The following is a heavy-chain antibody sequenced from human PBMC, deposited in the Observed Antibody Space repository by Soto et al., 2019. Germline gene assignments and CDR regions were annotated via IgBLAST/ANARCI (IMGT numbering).Heavy chain of an antibody. CDR2: INPSRGIT. CDR3: ATGRYYEVQDFDY. V-gene: IGHV1-46*03. J-gene: IGHJ4*02. Sequence: ASVKVSCKASGGTFSSYTISWVRQAPGQGLEWMGRINPSRGITSYAQKFQGRVTMTRDTSTSTVYMELSSLRSEDTAVYYCATGRYYEVQDFDYWGQGTLVTVS. CDR1: GGTFSSYT. D-gene: IGHD3-10*01.